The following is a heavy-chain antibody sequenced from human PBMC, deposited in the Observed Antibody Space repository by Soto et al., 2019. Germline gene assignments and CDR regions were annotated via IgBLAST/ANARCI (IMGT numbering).Heavy chain of an antibody. J-gene: IGHJ4*02. V-gene: IGHV1-8*01. CDR3: ARGRGHSSGWYGDY. CDR1: GYTFTSYD. CDR2: MNPNSGNT. D-gene: IGHD6-19*01. Sequence: QVQLVQSGAEVKKPGASVKVSCKASGYTFTSYDINWVRQATGQGLEWMGWMNPNSGNTGYAQKFQGRVTMTRNAPISTVYMELSSLRAEDTDVYYCARGRGHSSGWYGDYWGQGTLVTVSS.